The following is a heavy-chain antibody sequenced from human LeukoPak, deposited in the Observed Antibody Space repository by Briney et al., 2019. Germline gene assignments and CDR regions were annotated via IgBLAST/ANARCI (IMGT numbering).Heavy chain of an antibody. V-gene: IGHV3-53*01. Sequence: GGSLRLSCAASWFTVRSQYMNWVRQAPGKGVELVSLIYRGDNTFYAHSVKGRFAIPRDNSKNTLYMQMNSLKADDTSVYYCARDRRWGEVLCHDAFDIWGQGTMVTVSS. CDR1: WFTVRSQY. CDR2: IYRGDNT. D-gene: IGHD3-10*01. CDR3: ARDRRWGEVLCHDAFDI. J-gene: IGHJ3*02.